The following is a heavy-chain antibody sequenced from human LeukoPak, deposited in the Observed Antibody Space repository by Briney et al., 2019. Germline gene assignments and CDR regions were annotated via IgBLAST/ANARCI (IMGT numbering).Heavy chain of an antibody. V-gene: IGHV3-15*01. J-gene: IGHJ3*02. CDR2: VKSKADDGTT. D-gene: IGHD3-10*01. Sequence: PGGSLTLSCEASGFSFTNTWMSWVRQAPGKGLEWVGRVKSKADDGTTDYAAPVQGRFTISRDDSKNTLSLQMNSLKTEDTAVYYCATEGGSRSYYGDDAFDMWGQGTMVTVSS. CDR3: ATEGGSRSYYGDDAFDM. CDR1: GFSFTNTW.